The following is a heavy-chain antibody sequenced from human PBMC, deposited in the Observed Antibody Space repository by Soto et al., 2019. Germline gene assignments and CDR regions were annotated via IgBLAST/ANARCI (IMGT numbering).Heavy chain of an antibody. Sequence: QVQLQESGPRLVKPSETLSLTCTVSGGSIRISSYYLVWIRQPPGKGLEWIGSVFYNGNNYYSPYLKRRITISVDTSQNLFSLRLYSVTAADTALYHCARFPDWGSGTAWGQGIPVTVSS. D-gene: IGHD3-10*01. CDR3: ARFPDWGSGTA. CDR2: VFYNGNN. J-gene: IGHJ5*02. CDR1: GGSIRISSYY. V-gene: IGHV4-39*01.